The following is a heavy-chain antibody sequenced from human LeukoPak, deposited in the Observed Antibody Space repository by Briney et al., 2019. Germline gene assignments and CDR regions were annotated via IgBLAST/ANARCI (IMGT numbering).Heavy chain of an antibody. CDR2: IWYDGSNK. D-gene: IGHD3/OR15-3a*01. CDR3: ARAVGPFDY. Sequence: GGSLRLSCAASGFTFSSYAMSWVRQAPGKGLEWVAVIWYDGSNKYYGDSVKGRFTISRDNSENMLYLQMNGLTAEDTAVYYCARAVGPFDYWGQGSLVTVSS. CDR1: GFTFSSYA. J-gene: IGHJ4*02. V-gene: IGHV3-33*08.